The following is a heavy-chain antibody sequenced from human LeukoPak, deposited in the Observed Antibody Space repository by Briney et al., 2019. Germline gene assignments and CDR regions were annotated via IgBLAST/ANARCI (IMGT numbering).Heavy chain of an antibody. D-gene: IGHD3-22*01. J-gene: IGHJ4*02. Sequence: SETLSLTCAVYGGSFSGYYWSWIRQPPGKGLEWIGEINHSGSTNYNPSLESRVTISVDTSKNQFSLKLSSVTAADTAVYYCASSYDSSGHGLDYWGQGTLVTVSS. V-gene: IGHV4-34*01. CDR2: INHSGST. CDR1: GGSFSGYY. CDR3: ASSYDSSGHGLDY.